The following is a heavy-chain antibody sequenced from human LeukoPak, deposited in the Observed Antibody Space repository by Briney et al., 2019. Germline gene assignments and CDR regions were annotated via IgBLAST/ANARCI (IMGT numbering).Heavy chain of an antibody. V-gene: IGHV4-59*01. Sequence: SETLSLTCTVSGASISSFYWSWIRQPPGKGLEWIGYIYYSGSTNSNPSLKSRVTISVDTSKNQFSLKVSSVTAADTAGYYCARGTSNVLGHFDWLHIDVRGKGTTVTVSS. CDR3: ARGTSNVLGHFDWLHIDV. J-gene: IGHJ6*03. CDR2: IYYSGST. CDR1: GASISSFY. D-gene: IGHD3-9*01.